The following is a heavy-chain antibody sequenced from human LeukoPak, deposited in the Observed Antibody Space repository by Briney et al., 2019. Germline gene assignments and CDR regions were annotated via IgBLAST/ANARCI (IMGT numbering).Heavy chain of an antibody. CDR3: AKSHPVEQRGYFDY. CDR2: ISDSGGST. V-gene: IGHV3-23*01. D-gene: IGHD1/OR15-1a*01. CDR1: GLTFSGFA. J-gene: IGHJ4*02. Sequence: GGSLRLSCAASGLTFSGFAMSWVRQAPGKGLEWVSTISDSGGSTYYADSVKGRFTISRDNSKDTLYVQLNNLRAEDAAVYYCAKSHPVEQRGYFDYWGQGTLVTVSS.